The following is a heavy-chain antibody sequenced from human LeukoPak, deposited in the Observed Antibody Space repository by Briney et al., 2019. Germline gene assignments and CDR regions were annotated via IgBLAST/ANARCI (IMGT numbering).Heavy chain of an antibody. CDR2: INHSGST. CDR3: ARSWWYSSSYWFSDY. V-gene: IGHV4-34*01. CDR1: GGSFSGYY. Sequence: SETLSLTCAVYGGSFSGYYWSWIRQPPGKWLEWIREINHSGSTNYNPSLKSRVTISVDTSKNQFSLKLSSVTAADTAVYYCARSWWYSSSYWFSDYWGQGTLVTVSS. J-gene: IGHJ4*02. D-gene: IGHD6-6*01.